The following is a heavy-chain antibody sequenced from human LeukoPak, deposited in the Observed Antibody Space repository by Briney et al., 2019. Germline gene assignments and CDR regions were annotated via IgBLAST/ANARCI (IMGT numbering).Heavy chain of an antibody. V-gene: IGHV3-23*01. Sequence: GGSLRLSCAASGFTFSSYAMSWVRQAPGKGLEWVSAISGSGGSTYYADSVKGRFTISRDNSKNTLYLQMNSLRAEDTAVYYCAKDQAVVVAATAFDTWGQGTMVTVSS. J-gene: IGHJ3*02. CDR3: AKDQAVVVAATAFDT. D-gene: IGHD2-15*01. CDR1: GFTFSSYA. CDR2: ISGSGGST.